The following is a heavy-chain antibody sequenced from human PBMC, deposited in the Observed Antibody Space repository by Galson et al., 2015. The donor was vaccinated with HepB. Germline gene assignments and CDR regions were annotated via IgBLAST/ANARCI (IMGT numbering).Heavy chain of an antibody. V-gene: IGHV3-9*01. CDR3: AKDISEGYCSSTSCYGGALDI. D-gene: IGHD2-2*01. CDR1: GFTFDDYA. CDR2: ISWNSGSI. J-gene: IGHJ3*02. Sequence: SLRLSCAASGFTFDDYAMHWVRQAPGKGLEWVSGISWNSGSIGYADSVKGRFTISRDNAKNSLYLQMNSLRAEDTALYYCAKDISEGYCSSTSCYGGALDIWGQGTMVTVSS.